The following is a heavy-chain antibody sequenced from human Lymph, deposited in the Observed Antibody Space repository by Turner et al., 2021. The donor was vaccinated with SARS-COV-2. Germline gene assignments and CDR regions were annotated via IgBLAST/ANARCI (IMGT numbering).Heavy chain of an antibody. CDR1: GFTFRTYG. CDR2: ISYDGSNK. J-gene: IGHJ4*02. CDR3: ARDVGGYLGY. D-gene: IGHD3-16*01. Sequence: QVQLVESGGGLVSPGRSLRLSCAASGFTFRTYGMHWVRQAPGKGLEWVALISYDGSNKYYADSVKGRFTISRDNSKNTLYLQMNSLRTEDTAVYYCARDVGGYLGYWGQGTLVTVSS. V-gene: IGHV3-30-3*01.